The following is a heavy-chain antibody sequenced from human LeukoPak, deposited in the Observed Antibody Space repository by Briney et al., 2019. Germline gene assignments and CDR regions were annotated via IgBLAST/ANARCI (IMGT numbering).Heavy chain of an antibody. J-gene: IGHJ4*02. CDR2: QYCSGNT. V-gene: IGHV4-39*07. CDR3: ARLYGNYQNYFDY. Sequence: SETLSLTCTVSGGSISTITYYWGWLRQPPGKGLDGVVHQYCSGNTFYNPSLKSRVTISVDTSKNQFSLKLRSVTAADTAVYYCARLYGNYQNYFDYWGQGTLVTVSS. CDR1: GGSISTITYY. D-gene: IGHD1-7*01.